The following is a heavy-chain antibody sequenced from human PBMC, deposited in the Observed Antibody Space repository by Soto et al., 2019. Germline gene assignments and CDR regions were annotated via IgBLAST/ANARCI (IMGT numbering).Heavy chain of an antibody. Sequence: GGSLRLSCAASGFTFSSYGMHWVRQAPGKGLEWVSHISSSSSTIYYADSVKGRFTISRDNAKNSLYLQLNSLRDEDTAVYYCTRAAFGQLWLTDHWGQGTLVTVSS. CDR3: TRAAFGQLWLTDH. V-gene: IGHV3-48*02. CDR2: ISSSSSTI. J-gene: IGHJ4*02. CDR1: GFTFSSYG. D-gene: IGHD5-18*01.